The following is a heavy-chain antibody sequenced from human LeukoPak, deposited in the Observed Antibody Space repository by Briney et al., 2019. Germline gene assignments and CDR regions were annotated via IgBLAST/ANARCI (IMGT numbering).Heavy chain of an antibody. CDR3: ARDYYSSSWYVWFDP. V-gene: IGHV4-61*02. Sequence: SETLSLTCTVSGGSISSGSYYRSWIRQPAGKGLEWIGRIYTSGSTNYNPSLKSRVTISVDTSKNQFSLNLASVTAADTAVYYCARDYYSSSWYVWFDPWGQGTLVIVSS. CDR2: IYTSGST. CDR1: GGSISSGSYY. J-gene: IGHJ5*02. D-gene: IGHD6-13*01.